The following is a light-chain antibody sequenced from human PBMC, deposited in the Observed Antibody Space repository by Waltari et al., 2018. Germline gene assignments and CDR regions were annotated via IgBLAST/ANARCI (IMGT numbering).Light chain of an antibody. Sequence: QSVLPQPPSTSATPGQRATISCSGHSSNIGSNPVSWFQQLPGTAPKLLIYGGNERPSGVSDRFAGSTSGTSASLAISGLQSEDEADYYCATWDESLRGRVFGGGTKLTVL. CDR3: ATWDESLRGRV. J-gene: IGLJ3*02. CDR1: SSNIGSNP. V-gene: IGLV1-44*01. CDR2: GGN.